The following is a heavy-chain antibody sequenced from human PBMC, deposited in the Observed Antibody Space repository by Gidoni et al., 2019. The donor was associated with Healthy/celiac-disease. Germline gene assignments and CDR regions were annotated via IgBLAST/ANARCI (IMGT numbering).Heavy chain of an antibody. CDR3: ARVPGAMPLSYFDY. CDR1: GYTFTGYY. V-gene: IGHV1-2*02. CDR2: INPNSGGT. D-gene: IGHD2-2*01. J-gene: IGHJ4*02. Sequence: QVQLVQSGAEVKKPGAPLKASGKALGYTFTGYYMHWVRQAPGQGLEWMGWINPNSGGTNYAQKFQGRVTMTRDTSISTAYMELSRLRSDDTAVYYCARVPGAMPLSYFDYWGQGTLVTVSS.